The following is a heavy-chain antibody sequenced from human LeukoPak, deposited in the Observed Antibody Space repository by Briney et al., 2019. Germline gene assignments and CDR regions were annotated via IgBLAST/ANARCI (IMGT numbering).Heavy chain of an antibody. Sequence: SETLSLTCVVYGGSFSGYYWSWIRQPPGKGLEWIGEINHSGSTNYNPSLKSRVTISVDTSKNQFSLKLSSVTAADTAVYYCARGIGSGYFQHWGQGTLVTVSS. V-gene: IGHV4-34*01. J-gene: IGHJ1*01. CDR1: GGSFSGYY. CDR2: INHSGST. CDR3: ARGIGSGYFQH. D-gene: IGHD3-22*01.